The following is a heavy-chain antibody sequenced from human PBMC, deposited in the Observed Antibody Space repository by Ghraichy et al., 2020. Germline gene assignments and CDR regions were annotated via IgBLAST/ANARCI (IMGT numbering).Heavy chain of an antibody. J-gene: IGHJ4*02. V-gene: IGHV1-2*02. Sequence: ASVKVSCKASGYTFVDYYIYWVRQAPGQGLEWMGWSNPKSGDTDYAQKFQGRINMTRDTSISTAHMELSRLRSDDTAVYFCARRLVSGSNDLDYWGQGTLIIVSS. CDR2: SNPKSGDT. CDR3: ARRLVSGSNDLDY. CDR1: GYTFVDYY. D-gene: IGHD1-1*01.